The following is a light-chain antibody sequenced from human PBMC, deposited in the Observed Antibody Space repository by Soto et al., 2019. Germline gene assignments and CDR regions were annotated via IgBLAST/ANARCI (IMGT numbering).Light chain of an antibody. J-gene: IGKJ4*01. V-gene: IGKV3-11*01. CDR1: RGIDTY. Sequence: IVLTQSPGTLSLSPGERATLSCRASRGIDTYLAWYQQKRGQAPRLLIYDASNRTTGIPARFSGGGSGTDFTLSISSLETDDFAVYYCQQRSSWPLTFGGGSKVDIK. CDR3: QQRSSWPLT. CDR2: DAS.